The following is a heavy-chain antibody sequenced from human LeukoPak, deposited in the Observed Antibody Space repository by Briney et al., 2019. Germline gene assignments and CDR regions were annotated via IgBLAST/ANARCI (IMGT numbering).Heavy chain of an antibody. Sequence: GSLRLSCAASGFTFSSYWMSWVRQTPGKGLEWIGEIYYGGSTNYNPSLKSRLTMSVDTSKSQFYLNLSSLTAADSAVYFCARRAYYAVDVWGQGISVIVSS. CDR1: GFTFSSYW. J-gene: IGHJ6*02. CDR3: ARRAYYAVDV. V-gene: IGHV4-34*10. CDR2: IYYGGST.